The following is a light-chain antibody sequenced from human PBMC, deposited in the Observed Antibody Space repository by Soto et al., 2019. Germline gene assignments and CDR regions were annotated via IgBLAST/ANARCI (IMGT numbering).Light chain of an antibody. V-gene: IGLV1-47*02. Sequence: VLTQPPSASGTPGQRVTISCSGSSSNIGSNYVYWYQQLPGTAPKLLIYSNNQRPSGVPDRFSGSKSGTSASLAISGLRSEDEADYYCAAWDDSLSGSSVFGPGTKVTVL. CDR2: SNN. CDR3: AAWDDSLSGSSV. CDR1: SSNIGSNY. J-gene: IGLJ1*01.